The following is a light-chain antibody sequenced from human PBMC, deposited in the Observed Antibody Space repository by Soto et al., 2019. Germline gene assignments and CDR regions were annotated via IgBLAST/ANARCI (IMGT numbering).Light chain of an antibody. J-gene: IGKJ5*01. CDR2: WAS. V-gene: IGKV4-1*01. CDR1: GSVLYSSNNKNY. CDR3: QQYYSTHT. Sequence: DIVMTQSPGSLAVSLGERAAINCKCSGSVLYSSNNKNYLAWYQQKPGPPPKXLIYWASTRESGVPDRLSGSGSGTDFTLTISSLQAEDVAVYYCQQYYSTHTFGQGTRLEIK.